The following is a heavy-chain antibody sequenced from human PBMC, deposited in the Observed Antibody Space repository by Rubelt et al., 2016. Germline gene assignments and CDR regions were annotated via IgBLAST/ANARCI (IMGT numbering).Heavy chain of an antibody. Sequence: QVQLVQSGAEVKKSGASVKVSCKASGYTFTSYGISWVRQAPGQGLEWMGWISAYNENTNYAQKVQGRVTRTTDTSTSTAYMELRSLRSDDTAVYYCARDRLLDDSSGGDAFDIWGQGTMVTVSS. CDR2: ISAYNENT. J-gene: IGHJ3*02. D-gene: IGHD3-22*01. V-gene: IGHV1-18*01. CDR3: ARDRLLDDSSGGDAFDI. CDR1: GYTFTSYG.